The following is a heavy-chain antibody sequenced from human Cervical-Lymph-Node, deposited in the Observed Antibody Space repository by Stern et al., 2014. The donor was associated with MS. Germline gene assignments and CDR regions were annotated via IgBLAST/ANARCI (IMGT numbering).Heavy chain of an antibody. V-gene: IGHV5-51*03. CDR3: ARHSSPSWFDP. Sequence: VQLVESGEEVKKPGESLRISCSASGYTFTKYWIAWVRQMPGKGLEWMGIIFPRNSDIRYNPSFQGQVTISVDTSINTAYLQWSSLRASDTAMYYCARHSSPSWFDPWGPGTLVTVSS. CDR1: GYTFTKYW. J-gene: IGHJ5*02. D-gene: IGHD3-3*02. CDR2: IFPRNSDI.